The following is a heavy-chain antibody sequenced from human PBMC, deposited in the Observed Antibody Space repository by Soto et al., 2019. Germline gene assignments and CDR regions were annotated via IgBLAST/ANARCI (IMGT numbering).Heavy chain of an antibody. CDR1: GGSFNGYY. J-gene: IGHJ4*02. D-gene: IGHD4-17*01. CDR2: INHSGST. Sequence: QVQLRQWGAGLVKPSETLSLTCAVYGGSFNGYYWNWIRQPPGKGLEWIGEINHSGSTNYNPSLKSRCAISVDTSKNQSSLRLSSVTAADTAVYYCASQRPTVTTFDYWGQGTLFTVSS. CDR3: ASQRPTVTTFDY. V-gene: IGHV4-34*01.